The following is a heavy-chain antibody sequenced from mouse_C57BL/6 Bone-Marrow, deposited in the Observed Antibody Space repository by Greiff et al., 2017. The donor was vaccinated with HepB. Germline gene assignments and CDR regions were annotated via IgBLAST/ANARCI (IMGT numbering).Heavy chain of an antibody. V-gene: IGHV1-5*01. J-gene: IGHJ4*01. Sequence: VQLQQSGTVLARPGASVKMSCKASGYTFTNYWMNWVKQRPGKGLEWIWDINPGNSDTSYNQKFKGKAKLTAVKSASTAYMELRSLTTEDSAVYYCTKTGGSKNPPYYAIDYWGQGTLVTVSS. CDR1: GYTFTNYW. CDR2: INPGNSDT. CDR3: TKTGGSKNPPYYAIDY. D-gene: IGHD1-1*01.